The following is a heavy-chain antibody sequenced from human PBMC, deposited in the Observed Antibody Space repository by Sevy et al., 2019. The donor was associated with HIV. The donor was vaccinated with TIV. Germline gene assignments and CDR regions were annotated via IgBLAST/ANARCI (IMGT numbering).Heavy chain of an antibody. D-gene: IGHD3-22*01. V-gene: IGHV3-11*01. CDR2: ISSSGSSI. CDR3: VKGVGSGYYYGDY. CDR1: GFTFSDYY. J-gene: IGHJ4*02. Sequence: GGSLRLSRAASGFTFSDYYMSWIRQAPGKGLEWVSYISSSGSSIYYADSVKGRFTISRDNAKNSLYLQMNSLRAEDTAVYYCVKGVGSGYYYGDYWGQGTLVTVSS.